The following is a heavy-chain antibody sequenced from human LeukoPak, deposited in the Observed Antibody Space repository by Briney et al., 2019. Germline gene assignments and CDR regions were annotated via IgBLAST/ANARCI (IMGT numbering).Heavy chain of an antibody. CDR2: IYYRGSA. Sequence: SETLSLTCTVSGGSISSSSYFWGWIRQPPGKGLEWIGSIYYRGSAYYNPSLKSRVTISVDTSKNQFSLKLSSVTAADTAVYYCTHLGGGYWGQGTVVTVSS. J-gene: IGHJ4*02. D-gene: IGHD2-15*01. V-gene: IGHV4-39*07. CDR3: THLGGGY. CDR1: GGSISSSSYF.